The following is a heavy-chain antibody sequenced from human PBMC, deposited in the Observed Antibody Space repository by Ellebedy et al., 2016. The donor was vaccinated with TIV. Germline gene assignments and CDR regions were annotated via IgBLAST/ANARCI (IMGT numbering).Heavy chain of an antibody. Sequence: SGPTLVKPTQTLTLTCTFSGFSFSSSATGVAWLRQPPGKAPEWLALIYWADGKRYSPSLRNRVTITKDSSKNQVVLTMTNMGPVDTARYYCVHRPPYDEPYHHAFNIWGQGIMVTVSS. D-gene: IGHD5-12*01. V-gene: IGHV2-5*02. CDR3: VHRPPYDEPYHHAFNI. J-gene: IGHJ3*02. CDR2: IYWADGK. CDR1: GFSFSSSATG.